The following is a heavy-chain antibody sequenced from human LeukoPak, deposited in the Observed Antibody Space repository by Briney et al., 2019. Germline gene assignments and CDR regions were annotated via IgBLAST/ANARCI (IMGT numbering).Heavy chain of an antibody. J-gene: IGHJ3*02. CDR3: ARCGDCSSTSCYTPYHHAFDI. Sequence: GESLKISCKGSGYSFTSYWIGWVRQMPGKGLEWMGIIYPGDSDTRYSPSFQGQVTISADKSISTAYLQWSSLKASDTAMYYCARCGDCSSTSCYTPYHHAFDIWGQGTMVTVSS. V-gene: IGHV5-51*01. CDR2: IYPGDSDT. CDR1: GYSFTSYW. D-gene: IGHD2-2*02.